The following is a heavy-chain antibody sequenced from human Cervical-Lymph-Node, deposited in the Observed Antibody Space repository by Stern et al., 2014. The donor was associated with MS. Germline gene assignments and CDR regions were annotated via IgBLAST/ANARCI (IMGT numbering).Heavy chain of an antibody. CDR3: ARDNDDHGMDV. V-gene: IGHV1-69*01. CDR1: GDTFLNFG. D-gene: IGHD1-1*01. J-gene: IGHJ6*02. Sequence: VQLVESGAEVKKPGSSVKVSCTASGDTFLNFGVSWVRLAPGQGLEWMGGIIPILETTEYIQRFQGRLTISADESATTVYMELNSLRSDDTAVYYCARDNDDHGMDVWGQGTTVIVSS. CDR2: IIPILETT.